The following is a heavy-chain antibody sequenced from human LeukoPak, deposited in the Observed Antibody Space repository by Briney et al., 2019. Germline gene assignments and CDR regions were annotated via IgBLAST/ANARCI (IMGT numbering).Heavy chain of an antibody. CDR3: RISMRDYYDLWNGYSPGALDI. Sequence: GGSLRLSCAAVTLIIVDYYMCWIRQAPGKGLEWVSYISSSDTSIYYADSVKGRFTISRDNAKNSLFEQVISLRAEDTPVKHGRISMRDYYDLWNGYSPGALDIWGQGTVVTVSS. CDR1: TLIIVDYY. V-gene: IGHV3-11*04. D-gene: IGHD3-3*01. J-gene: IGHJ3*02. CDR2: ISSSDTSI.